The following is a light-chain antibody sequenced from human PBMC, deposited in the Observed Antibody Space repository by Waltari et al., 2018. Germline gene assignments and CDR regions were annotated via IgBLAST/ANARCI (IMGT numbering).Light chain of an antibody. Sequence: SVLTQPPSASGTPGQTVTIPCSGSSSNIGGNFVYLYQQLPGLAPQLPIYKNKQRPSGVPDRFSGSKSGTSASLAISGLRSDDEAEYYCAAWDDNLTGPLFGGGTKVTVL. CDR2: KNK. CDR1: SSNIGGNF. CDR3: AAWDDNLTGPL. J-gene: IGLJ3*02. V-gene: IGLV1-47*01.